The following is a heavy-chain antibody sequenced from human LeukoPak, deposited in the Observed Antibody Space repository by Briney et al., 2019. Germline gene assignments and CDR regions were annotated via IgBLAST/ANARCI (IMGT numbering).Heavy chain of an antibody. CDR3: ARSTFYDFSSGYQFDS. V-gene: IGHV4-61*01. Sequence: SETLSLTCTVLGDPVSSGYYDWSWIRQPPGKGLEWIGYVYNSGNTNLNPSLKSRVTISVDTSKNQFSLKLSSVTAADTAVYYCARSTFYDFSSGYQFDSWGRGTLVTVSS. J-gene: IGHJ4*02. CDR1: GDPVSSGYYD. D-gene: IGHD3-3*01. CDR2: VYNSGNT.